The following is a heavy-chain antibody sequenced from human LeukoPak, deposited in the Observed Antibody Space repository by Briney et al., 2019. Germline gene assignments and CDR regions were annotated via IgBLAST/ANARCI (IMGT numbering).Heavy chain of an antibody. CDR2: IYTSGTT. CDR1: GGSISSSSYY. D-gene: IGHD3-16*01. J-gene: IGHJ3*02. V-gene: IGHV4-61*02. CDR3: ARDGGGLVDHFDI. Sequence: SETLSLTCTVSGGSISSSSYYWSWIRQPAGKGLEWIGRIYTSGTTNYNPSLKSRVTISVDTSKNQFSLKLTSVTAADTAVYYCARDGGGLVDHFDIWGQGTMVTVSS.